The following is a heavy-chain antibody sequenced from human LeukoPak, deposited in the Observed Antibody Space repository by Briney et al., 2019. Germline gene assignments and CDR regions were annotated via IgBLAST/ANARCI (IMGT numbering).Heavy chain of an antibody. D-gene: IGHD6-19*01. CDR1: GFTFSSYA. J-gene: IGHJ2*01. CDR3: ARDSDWLGSGFAPFDL. CDR2: ISGSGGST. V-gene: IGHV3-23*01. Sequence: PGGSLRLSCAASGFTFSSYAMSWVRQAPGKGLEWVSAISGSGGSTYYADSVKGRFTISRDNSKNTLYLQMNSLRAEDTAMYYCARDSDWLGSGFAPFDLWGRGTLVTVSS.